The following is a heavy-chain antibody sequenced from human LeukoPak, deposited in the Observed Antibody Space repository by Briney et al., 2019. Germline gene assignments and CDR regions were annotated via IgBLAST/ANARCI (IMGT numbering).Heavy chain of an antibody. D-gene: IGHD6-13*01. CDR1: GFTFSSYS. J-gene: IGHJ3*02. CDR3: ARGRQQLVLDAFDI. V-gene: IGHV3-21*01. CDR2: ISSSSSYI. Sequence: GGSLRLSCAASGFTFSSYSMNWVRQAPGKGLEWVSSISSSSSYIYYADSVKGRFTISRDNAKNSLYLQMNSLRAEDTAVYYCARGRQQLVLDAFDIWGQGTMVTVSS.